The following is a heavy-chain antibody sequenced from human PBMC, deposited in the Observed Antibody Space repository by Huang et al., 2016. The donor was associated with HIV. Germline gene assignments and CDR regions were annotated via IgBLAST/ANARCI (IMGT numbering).Heavy chain of an antibody. Sequence: QLQLQESGPGLVKPSETLSLTCTVSGGSISTSGYYWGWIRQPPGKGLEWFGSIYYSGSTSTNPSRKSRVTISVDTAKGQFSLKLSSVTAADTAVYYCARQDTSGWYADPYYFDYWGQGTLVTVSS. J-gene: IGHJ4*02. CDR1: GGSISTSGYY. CDR2: IYYSGST. V-gene: IGHV4-39*01. D-gene: IGHD6-19*01. CDR3: ARQDTSGWYADPYYFDY.